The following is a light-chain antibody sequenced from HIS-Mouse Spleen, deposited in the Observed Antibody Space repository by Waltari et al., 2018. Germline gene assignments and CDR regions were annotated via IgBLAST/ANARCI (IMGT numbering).Light chain of an antibody. CDR2: DVS. CDR3: SSYTSSSTYV. J-gene: IGLJ1*01. CDR1: SSDVCGYNY. V-gene: IGLV2-14*03. Sequence: QSALTQPASVSGSPGQSITISCTGTSSDVCGYNYVSWYQQHPGKAPKLMNYDVSNRPSGVSNRFSGSKSGNTASLTISGLQAEDEADYYCSSYTSSSTYVFGTGTKVTVL.